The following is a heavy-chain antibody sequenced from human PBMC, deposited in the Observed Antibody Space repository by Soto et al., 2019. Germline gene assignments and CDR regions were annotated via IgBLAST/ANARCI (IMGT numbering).Heavy chain of an antibody. CDR1: VGSISSYY. J-gene: IGHJ5*02. Sequence: SETLSLTCTVSVGSISSYYWSWIREPPGKGLEWIGYIYYSGITKYSPSLKSRVTISVDTSKNQFSLKLSSVTAADTAVYYCARDSGSGSYSYNYFDPWGQGTLVTVSS. CDR2: IYYSGIT. CDR3: ARDSGSGSYSYNYFDP. D-gene: IGHD3-10*01. V-gene: IGHV4-59*01.